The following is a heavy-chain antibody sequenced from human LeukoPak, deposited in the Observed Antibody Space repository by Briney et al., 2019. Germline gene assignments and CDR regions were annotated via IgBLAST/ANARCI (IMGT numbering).Heavy chain of an antibody. D-gene: IGHD6-13*01. V-gene: IGHV4-30-2*01. CDR2: IYHSGST. J-gene: IGHJ6*03. CDR3: ASIIAAADDYYYYYMDV. CDR1: GGSISSGGYY. Sequence: SETLSLTCTVSGGSISSGGYYWSWIRQPPGKGLEWIGYIYHSGSTYYNPSLKSRVTISVDRSKNQFSLKLSSVTAADTAVYYCASIIAAADDYYYYYMDVWGKGTTVTVSS.